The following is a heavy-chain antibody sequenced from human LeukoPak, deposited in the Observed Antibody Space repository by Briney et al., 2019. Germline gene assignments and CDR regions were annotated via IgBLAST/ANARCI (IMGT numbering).Heavy chain of an antibody. D-gene: IGHD6-13*01. V-gene: IGHV3-74*01. CDR3: ARMGGNSWYPERLGCYYMDV. J-gene: IGHJ6*03. CDR1: GFTFSSYW. CDR2: INTDGSST. Sequence: GRSLRLSCAASGFTFSSYWMHWVRQAPGKGLVWVSRINTDGSSTSYADSVKGRFTISRDNAKNTLYLQMNSLRAEDTAVYYCARMGGNSWYPERLGCYYMDVWGKGTTVTASS.